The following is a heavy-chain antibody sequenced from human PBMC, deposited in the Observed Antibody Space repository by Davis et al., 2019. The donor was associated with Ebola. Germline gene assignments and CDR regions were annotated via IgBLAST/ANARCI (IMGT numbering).Heavy chain of an antibody. CDR1: GGSISSGGYY. J-gene: IGHJ5*02. D-gene: IGHD6-13*01. Sequence: PSETLSLTCTVSGGSISSGGYYWSWIRQPPGKGLEWIGYIYYSGSTNYNPSLKSRVTISVDTSKNQFSLKLSSVTAADTAVYYCARKRAAAGPNWFDPWGQGTLVTVSS. CDR2: IYYSGST. CDR3: ARKRAAAGPNWFDP. V-gene: IGHV4-61*08.